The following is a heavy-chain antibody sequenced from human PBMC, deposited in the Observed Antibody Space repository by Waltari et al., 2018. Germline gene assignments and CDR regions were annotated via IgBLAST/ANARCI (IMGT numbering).Heavy chain of an antibody. CDR1: GDSVSNPTPL. CDR2: TYYRSKWYN. Sequence: QVQLQQSGPGLVKHSQTLSHTCSIPGDSVSNPTPLWNWIRQTPSRGLEWLGRTYYRSKWYNDYAVSVKSRITINPDTSKNQFSLQLNSVTPEDTAVYYCARTKIGNPSRAFDYWGQGTLVTVSS. D-gene: IGHD2-8*01. J-gene: IGHJ4*02. V-gene: IGHV6-1*01. CDR3: ARTKIGNPSRAFDY.